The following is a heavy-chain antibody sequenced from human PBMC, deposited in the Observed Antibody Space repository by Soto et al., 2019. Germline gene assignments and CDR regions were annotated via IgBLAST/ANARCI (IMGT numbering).Heavy chain of an antibody. D-gene: IGHD4-4*01. V-gene: IGHV1-18*01. J-gene: IGHJ6*03. CDR1: GYAFKSCG. CDR2: ISGYNGNT. CDR3: AKSDSNYAGRFSYYYRDV. Sequence: ASVKVSCKASGYAFKSCGISWVRQAPGQGLEWMGWISGYNGNTHYSQKFQGKVTMTTDTSTSTAYMELRNLRSDDTAVYYCAKSDSNYAGRFSYYYRDVWGTGTMVTVS.